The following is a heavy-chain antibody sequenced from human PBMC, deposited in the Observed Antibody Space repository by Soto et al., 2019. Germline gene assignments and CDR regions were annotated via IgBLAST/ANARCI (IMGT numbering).Heavy chain of an antibody. V-gene: IGHV4-59*08. CDR2: IFYSGST. J-gene: IGHJ6*02. CDR1: GGSISNYY. CDR3: ARQGPYGMDV. Sequence: SETLSLTCTVSGGSISNYYWSWIRQPPGKGLEWIGYIFYSGSTNYNPSLKSRVTISVDTSKNQFSLKLSSVTAADTAVYYCARQGPYGMDVWGQGTTDTVSS.